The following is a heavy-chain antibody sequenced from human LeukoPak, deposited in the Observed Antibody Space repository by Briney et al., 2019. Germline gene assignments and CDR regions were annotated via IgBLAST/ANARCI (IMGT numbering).Heavy chain of an antibody. Sequence: QPGGSLRLSCAASGFTFSSYWMHWVRQAPGKGLVWVSRINSDGSSTSYADSVKGRFTISRDNAKNTLYLQMNSLRAEDTAVYYCARRYDFWSDLDYWGQGTLVTVSS. V-gene: IGHV3-74*01. CDR1: GFTFSSYW. CDR2: INSDGSST. D-gene: IGHD3-3*01. CDR3: ARRYDFWSDLDY. J-gene: IGHJ4*02.